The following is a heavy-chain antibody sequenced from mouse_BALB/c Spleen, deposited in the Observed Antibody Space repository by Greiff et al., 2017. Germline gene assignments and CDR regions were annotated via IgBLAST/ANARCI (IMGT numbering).Heavy chain of an antibody. CDR1: GFTFSDYY. CDR3: ARGYAMDY. CDR2: ISDGGSYT. Sequence: EVQVVESGGGLVKPGGSLKLSCAASGFTFSDYYMYWVRQTPEKRLEWVATISDGGSYTYYPDSVKGRFTISRDNAKNNLYLQMSSLKSEDTVMYYCARGYAMDYWGQGTSVTVSS. J-gene: IGHJ4*01. V-gene: IGHV5-4*02.